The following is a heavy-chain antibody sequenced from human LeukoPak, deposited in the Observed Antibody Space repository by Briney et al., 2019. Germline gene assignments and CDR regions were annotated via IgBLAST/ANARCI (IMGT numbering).Heavy chain of an antibody. V-gene: IGHV4-39*01. Sequence: SETLSLTCIVSGGSMSSTDHFWGWIRQPPGKGLEWIGSFYYTGTIFYSPSLESRGTISIDTSKNQFSLKIRSVTAADTAVYSCARQGVVPNKAGWYFDLWGRGALVTVPS. D-gene: IGHD3-10*01. J-gene: IGHJ2*01. CDR2: FYYTGTI. CDR1: GGSMSSTDHF. CDR3: ARQGVVPNKAGWYFDL.